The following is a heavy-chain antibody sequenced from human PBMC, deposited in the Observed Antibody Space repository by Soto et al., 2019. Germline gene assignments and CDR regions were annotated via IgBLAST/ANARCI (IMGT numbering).Heavy chain of an antibody. J-gene: IGHJ3*02. CDR1: GFTFSNAW. CDR2: IKSKTDGGTT. CDR3: TTDPEYSSSYFAFDI. V-gene: IGHV3-15*01. Sequence: GGSLRLSCAASGFTFSNAWMSWVRQAPGKGLEWVGRIKSKTDGGTTDYAAPVKGRFTISRDDSKNTLYLQMNSLKTEDTAVYYCTTDPEYSSSYFAFDIWGQGTMVTVSS. D-gene: IGHD6-6*01.